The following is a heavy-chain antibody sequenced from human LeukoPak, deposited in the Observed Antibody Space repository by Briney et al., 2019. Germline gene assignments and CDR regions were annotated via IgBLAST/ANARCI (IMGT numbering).Heavy chain of an antibody. Sequence: GGSLRLSCAASGFSFSDFYMTWIRPAPGKGLEWVSCISSSGTTTYYADSVKGRFTISRDNSKNTLSLQITSLRAEDTAVYFCAKDLSGGHSHSYAMDVWGQGTTVTVSS. CDR1: GFSFSDFY. D-gene: IGHD2-21*01. V-gene: IGHV3-11*04. CDR3: AKDLSGGHSHSYAMDV. J-gene: IGHJ6*02. CDR2: ISSSGTTT.